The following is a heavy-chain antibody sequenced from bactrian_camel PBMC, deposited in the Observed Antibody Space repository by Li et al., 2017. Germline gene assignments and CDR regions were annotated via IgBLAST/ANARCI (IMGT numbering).Heavy chain of an antibody. J-gene: IGHJ4*01. CDR1: GVTDTSNC. CDR2: LSSGSART. D-gene: IGHD8*01. CDR3: HALCGPWIEAHY. Sequence: VQLVESGGGLVQPGGSLRLSCAASGVTDTSNCMGWFRDVPGKGRKGVAGLSSGSARTYYADSVKGRFTISRDNAKNTVYLQMNNLKPEDTAMYRCHALCGPWIEAHYWGEGTQVTVS. V-gene: IGHV3S40*01.